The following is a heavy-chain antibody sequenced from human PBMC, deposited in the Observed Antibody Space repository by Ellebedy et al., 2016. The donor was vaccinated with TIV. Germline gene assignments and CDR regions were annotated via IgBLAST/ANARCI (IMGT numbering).Heavy chain of an antibody. CDR1: GFTFSSYG. CDR2: ISYDGSNK. D-gene: IGHD5-24*01. Sequence: PGGSLRLSCAASGFTFSSYGMHWVRQAPGKGLEWVAVISYDGSNKYYADSVKGRFTISRDNSKNTLYLQMNSLRAEDTAVYYCAKDRHGYNLAMHFDYWGQGTLVTVSS. CDR3: AKDRHGYNLAMHFDY. V-gene: IGHV3-30*18. J-gene: IGHJ4*02.